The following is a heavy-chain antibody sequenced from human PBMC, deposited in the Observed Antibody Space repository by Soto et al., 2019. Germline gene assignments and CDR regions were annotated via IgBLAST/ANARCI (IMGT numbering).Heavy chain of an antibody. CDR2: IWFDGSNK. CDR1: GFTFSSHA. D-gene: IGHD6-19*01. V-gene: IGHV3-33*01. CDR3: ARAAYTSGYNYFDH. Sequence: QVQLVESGGGVVQPGESLRLSCASSGFTFSSHAMHWVRQAPGKGLEWVANIWFDGSNKNYADSVKGRFTISRDNSKNTLFLQVNSLRAEDTAIYYCARAAYTSGYNYFDHWGQGTPVTVSS. J-gene: IGHJ4*02.